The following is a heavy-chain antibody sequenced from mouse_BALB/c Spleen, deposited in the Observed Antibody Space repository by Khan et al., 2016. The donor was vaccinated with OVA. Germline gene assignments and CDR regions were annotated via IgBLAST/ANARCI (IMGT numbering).Heavy chain of an antibody. Sequence: EVQLQECGPELVKPGASVTMSCKASGYTFTAYVIHWVKQKPGQGLDWIGYIYPLNDDNKYNEKFKGKTTLTTDKSSSTAYMELCNLTSDDSAVYYCSTSSRYDVYFDSWGQGTTLTVSS. CDR1: GYTFTAYV. V-gene: IGHV1S136*01. CDR3: STSSRYDVYFDS. J-gene: IGHJ2*01. CDR2: IYPLNDDN. D-gene: IGHD2-14*01.